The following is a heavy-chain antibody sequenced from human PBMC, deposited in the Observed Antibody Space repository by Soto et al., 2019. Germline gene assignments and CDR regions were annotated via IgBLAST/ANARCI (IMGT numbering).Heavy chain of an antibody. CDR2: ISTYNGNT. J-gene: IGHJ4*02. Sequence: QVQLVQSGAEVTKPGASVKVSCKPSGYTFTSSNINWVRQAPGQGLEWMGWISTYNGNTNYAQKLQGRVTMTTDTSTNTVYLELRSLRSDDTAVYYCARLYSRGRSDYWCQGTLVTVSS. CDR1: GYTFTSSN. V-gene: IGHV1-18*01. D-gene: IGHD3-22*01. CDR3: ARLYSRGRSDY.